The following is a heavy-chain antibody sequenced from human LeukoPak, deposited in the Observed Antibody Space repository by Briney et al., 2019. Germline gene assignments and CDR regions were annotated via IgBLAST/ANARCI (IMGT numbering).Heavy chain of an antibody. CDR1: GGTFSSYA. J-gene: IGHJ4*02. V-gene: IGHV1-69*05. Sequence: GASVKVSCKASGGTFSSYAISWVRQAPGQGLEWMGGIIPIFGTANYAQKFQGRVTITTDESTSTAYMELSSLRSEDTAVYYCAVPSTIHPSSGWVFDYWGQGTLVTVSS. CDR3: AVPSTIHPSSGWVFDY. CDR2: IIPIFGTA. D-gene: IGHD6-19*01.